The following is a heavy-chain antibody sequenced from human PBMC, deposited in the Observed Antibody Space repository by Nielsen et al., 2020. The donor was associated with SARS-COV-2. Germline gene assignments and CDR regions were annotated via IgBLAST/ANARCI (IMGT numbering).Heavy chain of an antibody. CDR3: ARLWDDGYYFDTGPYDY. V-gene: IGHV3-74*03. CDR1: GFTFNSYW. CDR2: INPDESKT. Sequence: GESLKISCAASGFTFNSYWMHWVRRGPGRGLVWVSHINPDESKTTYADSVKGRFTISRDNAKNTLYLQMNSLRAEDTAVYYCARLWDDGYYFDTGPYDYWGQGTLVTVSS. J-gene: IGHJ4*02. D-gene: IGHD3-22*01.